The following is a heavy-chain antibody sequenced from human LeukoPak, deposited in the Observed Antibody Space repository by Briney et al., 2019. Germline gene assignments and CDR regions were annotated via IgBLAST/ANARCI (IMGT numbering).Heavy chain of an antibody. CDR1: GGSITSSSHF. J-gene: IGHJ4*02. D-gene: IGHD6-13*01. CDR3: AREEASAGDY. Sequence: SETLSLTCTVSGGSITSSSHFWAWIRQPPGKGLEWIASIHYTGSTFYSPSLQSRVTISVDTSKNQFSLNLRSVTATDTAVYYCAREEASAGDYWGQGTLDTVSS. CDR2: IHYTGST. V-gene: IGHV4-39*01.